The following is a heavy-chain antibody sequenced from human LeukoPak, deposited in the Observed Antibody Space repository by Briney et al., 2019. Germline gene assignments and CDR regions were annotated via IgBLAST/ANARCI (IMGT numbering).Heavy chain of an antibody. Sequence: GGSLRLSCAASGITFRNFAMSWVRQAPGKGLEWVSAISGSGGSTYYADSVKGRFTISRDNSENTLYLQMSSLRAEDSAVYYCATGDGLIVVVTATTWGQGTLVTVSS. J-gene: IGHJ4*02. CDR2: ISGSGGST. V-gene: IGHV3-23*01. D-gene: IGHD2-21*02. CDR1: GITFRNFA. CDR3: ATGDGLIVVVTATT.